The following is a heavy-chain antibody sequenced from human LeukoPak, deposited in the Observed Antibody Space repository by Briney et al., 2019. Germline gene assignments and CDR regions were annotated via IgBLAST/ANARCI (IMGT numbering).Heavy chain of an antibody. CDR3: ARGGGMGHYYYYMDV. D-gene: IGHD3-16*01. CDR1: GGSISSSSYY. CDR2: AHYTGST. V-gene: IGHV4-61*05. Sequence: SETLSLTCTVSGGSISSSSYYWGWIRQPPGKGLEWIAYAHYTGSTNYNPSLKSRITISVDTSKNQFSLKLSSVTAADTAVYYCARGGGMGHYYYYMDVWGKGTTVTISS. J-gene: IGHJ6*03.